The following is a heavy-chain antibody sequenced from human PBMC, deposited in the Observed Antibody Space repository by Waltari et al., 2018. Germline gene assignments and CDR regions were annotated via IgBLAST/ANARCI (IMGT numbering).Heavy chain of an antibody. Sequence: QVQLQESGPGLVKPSQTLSLTCTVSGGSIRSADYYWSWIRQHPGTGLEWVGYIFYSGTAYYTPSLEDRVTISVDTSKNQFSLNIYSVTAADTAVYYCARVMYNWNYGVSRWDALDIWGQGTMVTVTP. J-gene: IGHJ3*02. D-gene: IGHD1-7*01. CDR1: GGSIRSADYY. CDR2: IFYSGTA. CDR3: ARVMYNWNYGVSRWDALDI. V-gene: IGHV4-31*03.